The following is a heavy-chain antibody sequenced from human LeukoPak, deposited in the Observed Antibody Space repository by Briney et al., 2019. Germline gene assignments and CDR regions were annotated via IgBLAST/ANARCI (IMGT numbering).Heavy chain of an antibody. CDR1: GGSISSYY. Sequence: SETLSLTCTVSGGSISSYYWSWIRQPPGKGLEWIGYIYYSGSTNYNPSLKSRVTISVDTSRNQFSLKLSFVTAADTAVYFCARQGWLAPNFDYWNQGTLVTVSS. CDR2: IYYSGST. V-gene: IGHV4-59*08. J-gene: IGHJ4*02. D-gene: IGHD6-19*01. CDR3: ARQGWLAPNFDY.